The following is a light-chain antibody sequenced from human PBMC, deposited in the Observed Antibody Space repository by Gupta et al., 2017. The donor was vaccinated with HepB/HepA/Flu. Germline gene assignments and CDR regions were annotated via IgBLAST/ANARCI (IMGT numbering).Light chain of an antibody. Sequence: DIQMTHSPSTLSASVGDRVTITCRASQSISYWLAWYQQKPRKAPNLLIYTASTLQSGVPSRFSGSGSGTEFTLTISSLQPDDVATDFCQQYNHYASFGQGTKLEIE. J-gene: IGKJ2*03. CDR2: TAS. CDR3: QQYNHYAS. CDR1: QSISYW. V-gene: IGKV1-5*03.